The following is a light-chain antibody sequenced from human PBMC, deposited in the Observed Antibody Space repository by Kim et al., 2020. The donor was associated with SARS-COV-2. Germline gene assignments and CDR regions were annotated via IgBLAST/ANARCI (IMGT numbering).Light chain of an antibody. CDR3: KSRDSSGNLLV. CDR1: NLRTYY. Sequence: SSELTQDPSVSVALGQTVRITCQGDNLRTYYASWYQQKPGQATVLVIFGKNNRPSGIPDRFYGSSSGNTASLTITGAQAEDEADYYCKSRDSSGNLLVFG. J-gene: IGLJ2*01. CDR2: GKN. V-gene: IGLV3-19*01.